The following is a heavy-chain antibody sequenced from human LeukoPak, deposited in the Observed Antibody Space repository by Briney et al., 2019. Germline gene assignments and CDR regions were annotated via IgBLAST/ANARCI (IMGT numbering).Heavy chain of an antibody. CDR1: GYSFTSYW. D-gene: IGHD6-19*01. CDR2: IYPGDSDT. Sequence: GESLKISCKGSGYSFTSYWIGWVRQMPGKGLEWMGIIYPGDSDTTYSPSFQGQVTISADKSISTAYLQWGSLKASDTAMYYCARQAVAGSIWFDPWGQGTLVTVSS. CDR3: ARQAVAGSIWFDP. J-gene: IGHJ5*02. V-gene: IGHV5-51*01.